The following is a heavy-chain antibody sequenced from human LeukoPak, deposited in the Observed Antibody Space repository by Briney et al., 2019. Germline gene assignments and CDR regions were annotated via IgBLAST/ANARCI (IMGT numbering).Heavy chain of an antibody. Sequence: GGSLRLSCAASGFTFSDSTIHWVRQASGKGLEWVGRIRNKAHNYATVYAASVKGRFTISRDDSKNTAYLQMNSLKTDDTAVYYCTSYYCYDSSSPIGLVWYWGQGTLVTVSS. CDR2: IRNKAHNYAT. D-gene: IGHD3-22*01. CDR1: GFTFSDST. V-gene: IGHV3-73*01. CDR3: TSYYCYDSSSPIGLVWY. J-gene: IGHJ4*02.